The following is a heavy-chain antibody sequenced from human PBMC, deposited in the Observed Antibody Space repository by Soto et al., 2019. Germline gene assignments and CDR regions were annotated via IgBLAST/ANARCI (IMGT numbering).Heavy chain of an antibody. Sequence: QVQLVESGGGVVQPGRSLRLSFAASGFTFSSYGMHRVRQAPGKGPEWVAVISYDGSNKYYADSVKGRFTISRDNSKNALYVQMNRLRAEDTAVYYCARGSLGIAVAGSLDYWGQGTLVTVSS. V-gene: IGHV3-30*03. D-gene: IGHD6-19*01. CDR1: GFTFSSYG. CDR3: ARGSLGIAVAGSLDY. J-gene: IGHJ4*02. CDR2: ISYDGSNK.